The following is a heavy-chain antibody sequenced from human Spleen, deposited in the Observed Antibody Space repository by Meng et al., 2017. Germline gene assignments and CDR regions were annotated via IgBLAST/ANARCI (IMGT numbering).Heavy chain of an antibody. Sequence: GESLKISCQGSGYTFTDFWIGWVRQLPERGLEWMGIIYPGDSDTDYSPSFQGQVTISADKSISTAYLQWSSLKASDTAMYYCARSNEGLLWFGEFQRYDAFDIWGQGTMVTVSS. CDR3: ARSNEGLLWFGEFQRYDAFDI. D-gene: IGHD3-10*01. J-gene: IGHJ3*02. CDR2: IYPGDSDT. V-gene: IGHV5-51*01. CDR1: GYTFTDFW.